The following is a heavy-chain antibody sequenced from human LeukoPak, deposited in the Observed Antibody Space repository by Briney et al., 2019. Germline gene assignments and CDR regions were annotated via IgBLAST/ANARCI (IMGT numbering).Heavy chain of an antibody. CDR3: AKDSKWVHLTVDY. CDR2: SSSGGGTT. J-gene: IGHJ4*02. CDR1: GFIFSSYA. Sequence: RGGSQRLSCAASGFIFSSYAMSWVRQAPGKGLEWVSASSSGGGTTYFADSVKGRFTISRDNSKNTLYLQMNSVRDEDTAVYYCAKDSKWVHLTVDYWGQGTLVTVSS. V-gene: IGHV3-23*01. D-gene: IGHD1-1*01.